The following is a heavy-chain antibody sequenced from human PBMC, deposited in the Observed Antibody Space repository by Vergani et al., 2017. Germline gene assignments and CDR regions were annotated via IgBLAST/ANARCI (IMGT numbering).Heavy chain of an antibody. J-gene: IGHJ4*02. CDR3: ARGSRAEGGSGPDK. D-gene: IGHD6-13*01. CDR1: GGSVRTSIGYY. V-gene: IGHV4-61*02. CDR2: IFSSGYT. Sequence: QVQLQESGPGLVKPSQTLYLSCTVSGGSVRTSIGYYWTWIRQHAGNTLEWIGEIFSSGYTTYNPSFMNRVTMSVDTSKNQFSLKLNAVTAADTSVYYCARGSRAEGGSGPDKWGQGTLVTVSS.